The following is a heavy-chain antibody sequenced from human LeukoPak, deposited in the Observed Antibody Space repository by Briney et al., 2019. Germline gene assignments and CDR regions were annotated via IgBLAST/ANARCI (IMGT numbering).Heavy chain of an antibody. CDR2: IYYSGST. Sequence: SETLSLTCTVSGGSISSGDYYWSWIRQPPGKGLEWIGYIYYSGSTYYNPFLKRRVTISVDTSKNQFSLKLSSVTAADTAVYYCARDPEGGYYMDVWGKGTTVTVSS. CDR3: ARDPEGGYYMDV. V-gene: IGHV4-30-4*08. CDR1: GGSISSGDYY. D-gene: IGHD1-14*01. J-gene: IGHJ6*03.